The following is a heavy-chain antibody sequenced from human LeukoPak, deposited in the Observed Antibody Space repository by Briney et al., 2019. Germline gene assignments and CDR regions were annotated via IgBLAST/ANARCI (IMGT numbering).Heavy chain of an antibody. CDR2: IYHSGST. CDR3: ARRGWDTAMDY. V-gene: IGHV4-38-2*01. J-gene: IGHJ4*02. Sequence: SETLSLXCAVSGYSISSGYYWGWIRQPPGKGLEWIGSIYHSGSTYYNPSLKSRVTISVDTSKNQFSLKLSSVTAADTAVYYCARRGWDTAMDYWGQGTLVTVSS. D-gene: IGHD5-18*01. CDR1: GYSISSGYY.